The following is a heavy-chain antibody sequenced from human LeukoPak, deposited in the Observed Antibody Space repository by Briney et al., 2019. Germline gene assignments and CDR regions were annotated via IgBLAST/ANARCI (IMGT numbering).Heavy chain of an antibody. CDR3: ARARSIVGVSPFQH. CDR1: GFTFSSSG. D-gene: IGHD1-26*01. J-gene: IGHJ1*01. V-gene: IGHV3-30*03. CDR2: LSYDGNNE. Sequence: GGSLRLSCAASGFTFSSSGMHWVRQAPGKGLQWVAFLSYDGNNEYYADSVKGRCTISRDNSKNTLYLQMNSLRPEDTAVYYCARARSIVGVSPFQHWGQGTLVTVSS.